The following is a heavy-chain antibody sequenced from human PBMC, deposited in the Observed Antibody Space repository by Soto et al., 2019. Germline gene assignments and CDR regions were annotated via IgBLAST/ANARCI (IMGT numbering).Heavy chain of an antibody. CDR2: INPSGGST. D-gene: IGHD2-8*01. CDR3: ARPPYPGCINAVCYPLDY. CDR1: GSTFISYY. V-gene: IGHV1-46*01. Sequence: GASVKVACKASGSTFISYYMHWVRQAPGQGLEWMGIINPSGGSTNYAQKLQGRVAMTRDTSTSTVYMELNSLRSEDTAVYYCARPPYPGCINAVCYPLDYWGQGTLVTVSS. J-gene: IGHJ4*02.